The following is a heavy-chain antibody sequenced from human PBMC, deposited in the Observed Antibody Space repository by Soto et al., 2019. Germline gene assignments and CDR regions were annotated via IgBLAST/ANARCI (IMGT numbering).Heavy chain of an antibody. D-gene: IGHD3-9*01. CDR3: AGVPIDYDILTGYYTGYFDY. V-gene: IGHV3-7*04. CDR1: GFTFSSYW. CDR2: IKQDGSEK. Sequence: GGSLRLSCAASGFTFSSYWMSWVRQAPGKGLEWVANIKQDGSEKYYVDSVKGRFTISRDNAKNSLCLQMNSLRAEDTAVYYCAGVPIDYDILTGYYTGYFDYWGQGTLVTVSS. J-gene: IGHJ4*02.